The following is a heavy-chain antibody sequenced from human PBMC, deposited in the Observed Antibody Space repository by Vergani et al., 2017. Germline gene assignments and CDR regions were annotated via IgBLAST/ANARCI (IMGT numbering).Heavy chain of an antibody. CDR1: GFTFSSYG. V-gene: IGHV3-30*18. Sequence: QVQLVESGGGVVQPGRSLRLSCAASGFTFSSYGMHWVRQAPGKGLEWVAVISYDGSNKYYADSVKGRFTISRDNSKNTLYLQMNSLRAEDTAVYYCAKVTLGLYYYYGMDVWGQGTTVTVSS. D-gene: IGHD3/OR15-3a*01. CDR2: ISYDGSNK. J-gene: IGHJ6*02. CDR3: AKVTLGLYYYYGMDV.